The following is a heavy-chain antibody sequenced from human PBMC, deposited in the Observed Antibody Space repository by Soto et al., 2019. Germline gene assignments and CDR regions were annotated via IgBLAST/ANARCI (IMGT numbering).Heavy chain of an antibody. Sequence: QVQLVQSGAEVKKPGSSVKVSCKASGGTFSSYPISWVRLAPGQGLEWMGRIIPILDITDYAQRFQGRVTITADKSTSTAYMELSSLSSDDTAVYYCARPTSTGTTSGYYFDYWGQGTLVTVSS. CDR1: GGTFSSYP. CDR3: ARPTSTGTTSGYYFDY. J-gene: IGHJ4*02. D-gene: IGHD1-7*01. V-gene: IGHV1-69*02. CDR2: IIPILDIT.